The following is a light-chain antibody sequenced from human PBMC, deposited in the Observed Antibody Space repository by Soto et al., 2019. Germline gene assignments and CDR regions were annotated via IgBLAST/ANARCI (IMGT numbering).Light chain of an antibody. Sequence: SALTQPASVSGSPGQSIAISCTGTSSVVGGYNYVSWYQQHPGKAPKLMIYDVSSRPSGVSNRFSGSKSGNTAPLTISGLQAGDEADYYCSSYTSSTTEVFGTGTKVTVL. CDR1: SSVVGGYNY. CDR2: DVS. J-gene: IGLJ1*01. V-gene: IGLV2-14*03. CDR3: SSYTSSTTEV.